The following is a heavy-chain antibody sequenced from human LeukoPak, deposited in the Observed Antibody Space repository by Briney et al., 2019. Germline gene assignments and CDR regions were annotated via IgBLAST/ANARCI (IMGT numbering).Heavy chain of an antibody. CDR1: GFTFSSYA. Sequence: GGSLRLSCAASGFTFSSYAMSWVRQAPGKGLEWVSTISGSGDRTYYADSVKGRFTFSRDNSKNTLFLQMNSLRPEDTAVYYCARGGGYGDYVPWFWSAIDNWGQGTLVTVSS. CDR3: ARGGGYGDYVPWFWSAIDN. V-gene: IGHV3-23*01. D-gene: IGHD4-17*01. CDR2: ISGSGDRT. J-gene: IGHJ4*02.